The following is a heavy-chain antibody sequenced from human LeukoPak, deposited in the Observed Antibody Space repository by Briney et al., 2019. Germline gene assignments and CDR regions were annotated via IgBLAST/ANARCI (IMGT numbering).Heavy chain of an antibody. CDR1: GFTFSSYG. Sequence: PGGSLRLSCAASGFTFSSYGMHWVRRAPGKGLEWVAVISYDGSNKYYADSVKGRFTISRDNSKNALYLQMNSLRAEDTAVYYCANSPYCSSTSCYGNDYFDYWGQGTLVTVSS. V-gene: IGHV3-30*18. CDR3: ANSPYCSSTSCYGNDYFDY. CDR2: ISYDGSNK. D-gene: IGHD2-2*01. J-gene: IGHJ4*02.